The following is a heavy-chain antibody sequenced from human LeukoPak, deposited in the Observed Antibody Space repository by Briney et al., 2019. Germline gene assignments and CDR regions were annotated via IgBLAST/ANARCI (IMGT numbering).Heavy chain of an antibody. CDR3: ASLSGASFDY. J-gene: IGHJ4*02. D-gene: IGHD1-26*01. V-gene: IGHV4-39*07. Sequence: SETLSLTCTISGGSISSSSYYWGWLRQPPGKGLEWIGSIYYSGSTYYNPSLKSRVTISVDTSKNQFSLKLSSVTAADTAVYYCASLSGASFDYWGQGTLVTVSS. CDR2: IYYSGST. CDR1: GGSISSSSYY.